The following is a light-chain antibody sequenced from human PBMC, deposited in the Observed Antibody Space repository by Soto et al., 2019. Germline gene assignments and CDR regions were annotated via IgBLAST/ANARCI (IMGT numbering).Light chain of an antibody. V-gene: IGKV1-39*01. CDR1: QYISKN. Sequence: DIPMTQSPSSLSASVGDSVTITCRASQYISKNLNWFQQKPGKAPNLLIFTGSNLQSGVPSRFSGSGSGTDFTLTINSLQPEDFAAYYCQQTYTTPWTFGRGTRVEI. CDR3: QQTYTTPWT. CDR2: TGS. J-gene: IGKJ1*01.